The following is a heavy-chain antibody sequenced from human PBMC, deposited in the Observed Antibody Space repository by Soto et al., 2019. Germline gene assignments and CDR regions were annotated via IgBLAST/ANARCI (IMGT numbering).Heavy chain of an antibody. Sequence: QVQLVQSGAEVKKPGASVKVSCKASGYTFTSYGISWVRQAPGQGLEWMGWISAYNGNTNYAQKLQGRVTMTTDTSTSTANMALRSLRSDDTAVYYCARGHYDILTGYYRGIFDWFDPWGQGTLVTVSS. V-gene: IGHV1-18*01. CDR3: ARGHYDILTGYYRGIFDWFDP. CDR2: ISAYNGNT. D-gene: IGHD3-9*01. CDR1: GYTFTSYG. J-gene: IGHJ5*02.